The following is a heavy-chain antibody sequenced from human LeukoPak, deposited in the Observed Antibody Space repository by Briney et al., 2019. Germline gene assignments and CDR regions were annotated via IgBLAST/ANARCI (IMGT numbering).Heavy chain of an antibody. J-gene: IGHJ3*02. D-gene: IGHD6-19*01. CDR3: ARLSYSTGWWAFDI. CDR1: GGFITTNDYY. V-gene: IGHV4-39*01. CDR2: TSF. Sequence: SETLSLTCTVSGGFITTNDYYWGWIRQPPGGGLEWLGRTSFNNPSFKSRVTISVDTSKNQFSLDLTSVTAADTAVYYCARLSYSTGWWAFDIWGQGTMVTVSS.